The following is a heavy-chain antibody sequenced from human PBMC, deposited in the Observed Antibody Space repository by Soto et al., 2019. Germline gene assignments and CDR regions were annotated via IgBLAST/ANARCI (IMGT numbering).Heavy chain of an antibody. Sequence: EVQLLESGGGLVQPGGSLRLSCAASGFTFSSYAMSWVRQAPGKGLEWVSAIRGSGGSTYYADSVKGRFTISRDNSKNTLYRQRTSLKAEDTAVYYCAKDTDRTYVFDYWGQGTLVTVSS. CDR1: GFTFSSYA. J-gene: IGHJ4*02. CDR3: AKDTDRTYVFDY. CDR2: IRGSGGST. V-gene: IGHV3-23*01. D-gene: IGHD2-15*01.